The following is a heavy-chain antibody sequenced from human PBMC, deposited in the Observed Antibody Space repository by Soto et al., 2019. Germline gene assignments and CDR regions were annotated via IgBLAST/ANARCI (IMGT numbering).Heavy chain of an antibody. J-gene: IGHJ5*02. D-gene: IGHD3-10*01. CDR3: AGITIGWFDH. CDR2: IIPILGIA. Sequence: QVQLVQSGAEVKKPGSSVKVSCKASGGTFSSYTISWVRQAPGQGLEWMGRIIPILGIANYAQKFQGRVKITADKYTGTAYMELSSLRSEYTAVYYCAGITIGWFDHWGQGTLVTVSS. CDR1: GGTFSSYT. V-gene: IGHV1-69*02.